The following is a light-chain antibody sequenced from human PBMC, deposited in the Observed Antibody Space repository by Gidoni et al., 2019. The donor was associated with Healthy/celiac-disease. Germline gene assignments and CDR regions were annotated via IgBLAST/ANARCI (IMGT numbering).Light chain of an antibody. CDR3: QQYNNWPLS. Sequence: EIVMTQCPDTLSVAPRERATRSCRASQSVSSNVAWYQQKPGQAPRLLIYGASTRATGIPARFSGSGSGTEFTLTISSLQSEDFAVYYCQQYNNWPLSFGQGTKLEIK. CDR2: GAS. CDR1: QSVSSN. V-gene: IGKV3-15*01. J-gene: IGKJ2*03.